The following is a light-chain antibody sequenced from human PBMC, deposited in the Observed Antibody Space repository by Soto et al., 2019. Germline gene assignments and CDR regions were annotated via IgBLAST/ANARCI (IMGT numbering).Light chain of an antibody. V-gene: IGKV1-9*01. CDR1: QGISRY. CDR3: QQLNSYPRT. J-gene: IGKJ4*01. Sequence: DIQLTQSPSFLSASVGDRVTITCRASQGISRYLAWYQQKPGKAPNVLIYAASTLHSGVPSRFSGGGSGTEFTLTISSLQPEDFATYYCQQLNSYPRTFGGGTKVEI. CDR2: AAS.